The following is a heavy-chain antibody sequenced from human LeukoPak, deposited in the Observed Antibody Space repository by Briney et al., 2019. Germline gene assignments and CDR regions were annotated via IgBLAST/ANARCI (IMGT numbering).Heavy chain of an antibody. D-gene: IGHD5-24*01. CDR3: ARGARAGYNLEPFDY. CDR2: IYYSGST. CDR1: GGSMSSYY. V-gene: IGHV4-59*08. J-gene: IGHJ4*02. Sequence: SETLSLTCTVSGGSMSSYYWSWIRQPPGKGLEWIGYIYYSGSTKYNPSLKSRVSISVDTSKNQFSLKLSSVTAADTAVYYCARGARAGYNLEPFDYWGQGTLVSVSS.